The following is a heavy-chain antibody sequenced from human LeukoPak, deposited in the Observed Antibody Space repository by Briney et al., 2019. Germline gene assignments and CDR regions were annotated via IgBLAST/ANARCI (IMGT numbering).Heavy chain of an antibody. V-gene: IGHV4-61*02. Sequence: SETLSLTCTVSGGSISSGSYYWSWIRQPAGKGLEWIGRIYTSGSTNYNPSLKSRVTISVDTSKNQFSLKLSSVTAAHTAVYYCARDLYGSGYCSSTSCQRWDYYYYMDVWGKGTTVTVSS. D-gene: IGHD2-2*03. J-gene: IGHJ6*03. CDR3: ARDLYGSGYCSSTSCQRWDYYYYMDV. CDR2: IYTSGST. CDR1: GGSISSGSYY.